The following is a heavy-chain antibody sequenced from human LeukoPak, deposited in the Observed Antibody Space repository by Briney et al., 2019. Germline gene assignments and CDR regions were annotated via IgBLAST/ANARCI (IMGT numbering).Heavy chain of an antibody. CDR1: GFTVSRTY. Sequence: GGSLRLSCAALGFTVSRTYIRWVRQAPGKGLEWVSVIYEGGDIRYADSVRGRFAISRDSSKNTVHLQMNGLRAEDTAVYYCARDPSGTGTGFDIWGQGTMVTVSS. J-gene: IGHJ3*02. CDR3: ARDPSGTGTGFDI. CDR2: IYEGGDI. V-gene: IGHV3-66*01. D-gene: IGHD3/OR15-3a*01.